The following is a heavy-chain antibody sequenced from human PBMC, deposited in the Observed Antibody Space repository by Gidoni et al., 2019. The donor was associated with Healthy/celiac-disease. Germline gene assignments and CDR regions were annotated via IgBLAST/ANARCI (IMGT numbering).Heavy chain of an antibody. CDR3: ARDKYSGSYKGSY. CDR1: GFTVSSNY. Sequence: EVQLVASGGGLIQPGGSLRLSCAASGFTVSSNYMSWVRQAPGKGLEWVSVIYSGGSTYYADSVKGRFTISRDNSKNTLYLQMNSLRAEDTAVYYCARDKYSGSYKGSYWGQGTLVTVSS. D-gene: IGHD1-26*01. V-gene: IGHV3-53*01. CDR2: IYSGGST. J-gene: IGHJ4*02.